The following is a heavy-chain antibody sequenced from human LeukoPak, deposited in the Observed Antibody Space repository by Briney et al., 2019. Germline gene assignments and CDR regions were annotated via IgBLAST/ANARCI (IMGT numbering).Heavy chain of an antibody. CDR1: SGSISSGSYY. CDR2: MYTSGST. CDR3: ARGASSSSAIGYYYYYMDV. Sequence: SETLSLTCTVSSGSISSGSYYWSWIRQPAGKGLEWIGRMYTSGSTNYNPPLKSRVTISVDTSKNQFSLKLSSVTAADTAVYYCARGASSSSAIGYYYYYMDVWGKGTTVTVSS. J-gene: IGHJ6*03. D-gene: IGHD6-6*01. V-gene: IGHV4-61*02.